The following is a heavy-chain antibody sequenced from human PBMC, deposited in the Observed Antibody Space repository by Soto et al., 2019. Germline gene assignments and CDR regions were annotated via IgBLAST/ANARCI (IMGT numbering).Heavy chain of an antibody. J-gene: IGHJ4*02. V-gene: IGHV3-66*01. CDR1: GFTVSSNR. CDR3: ARIDYGDDY. CDR2: IHSGDST. Sequence: EVQLVESGGGLVQPGGSLRLSCEASGFTVSSNRMSWVRQAPGKGLEWVSVIHSGDSTYYADSVKGRFTISRDNSKNTLYLQMNSLRVEDTVVYYCARIDYGDDYWGQGTLVTVSS. D-gene: IGHD4-17*01.